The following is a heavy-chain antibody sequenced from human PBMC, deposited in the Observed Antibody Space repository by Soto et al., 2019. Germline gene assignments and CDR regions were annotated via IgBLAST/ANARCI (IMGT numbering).Heavy chain of an antibody. D-gene: IGHD4-17*01. V-gene: IGHV4-59*01. Sequence: SETLSLTCTVSGGSISSYYWSWIRQPPGKGLEWIGYIYYSGSTNYNPSLKSRVTISVDTSKNQFSLKLSSVTAADTAVYYCARTTTVTTFSYYYNGMDVWGQGTTVTVSS. CDR1: GGSISSYY. CDR3: ARTTTVTTFSYYYNGMDV. J-gene: IGHJ6*02. CDR2: IYYSGST.